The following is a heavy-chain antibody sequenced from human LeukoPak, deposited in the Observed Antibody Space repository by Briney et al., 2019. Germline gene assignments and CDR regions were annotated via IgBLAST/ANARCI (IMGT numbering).Heavy chain of an antibody. CDR2: ISGSGAST. CDR3: AKDVGKWESLHFFDY. J-gene: IGHJ4*02. CDR1: EFTFSSCA. V-gene: IGHV3-23*01. D-gene: IGHD1-26*01. Sequence: PGGSLRLSCAASEFTFSSCAMNWVRQAPGKGLEWISGISGSGASTYYADSVKGRFTISRDDSRNTLYLQMNSLRGDDTAVYYCAKDVGKWESLHFFDYWGQGTLVTVSS.